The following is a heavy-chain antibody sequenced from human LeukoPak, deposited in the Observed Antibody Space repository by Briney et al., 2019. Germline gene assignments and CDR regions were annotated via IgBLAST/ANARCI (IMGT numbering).Heavy chain of an antibody. Sequence: SETLSLTCTVSGGSISSYYWGWIRQPPGKGLEWIGSIYHSGSTYYNPSLKSRVTISVDTSKNQFSLKLSSVTAADTAVYYCARQLNYDSSGYYYWGQGTLVTVSS. D-gene: IGHD3-22*01. CDR1: GGSISSYY. J-gene: IGHJ4*02. V-gene: IGHV4-38-2*02. CDR3: ARQLNYDSSGYYY. CDR2: IYHSGST.